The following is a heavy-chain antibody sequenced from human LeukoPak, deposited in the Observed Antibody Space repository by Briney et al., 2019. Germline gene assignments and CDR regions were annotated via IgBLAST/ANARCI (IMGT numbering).Heavy chain of an antibody. CDR2: FDPEDGET. Sequence: GASVKVSCKVSGYTLTELSMHWVRQAPGKGLEWMGGFDPEDGETIYAQKFQGGVTMTEDTSTDTAYMELSSLRSEDTAVYYCATYESGWYVENYWGQGTLVTVSS. D-gene: IGHD6-19*01. CDR1: GYTLTELS. CDR3: ATYESGWYVENY. V-gene: IGHV1-24*01. J-gene: IGHJ4*02.